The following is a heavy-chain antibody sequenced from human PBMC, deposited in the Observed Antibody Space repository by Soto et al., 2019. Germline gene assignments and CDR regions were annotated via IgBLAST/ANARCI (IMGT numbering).Heavy chain of an antibody. CDR2: IYHSGST. V-gene: IGHV4-4*02. Sequence: QMQLQESGPGLVKPSGTLSLTCGVSGGSISSSKWWTWVRQPPGKGPEWIGEIYHSGSTNYNPSPPRRVPIALDKPNSHFSRTLTSVTAADTPVYYCASQDYSSSTDASFLVTGYFDLWGRGILVTVSS. J-gene: IGHJ2*01. CDR1: GGSISSSKW. CDR3: ASQDYSSSTDASFLVTGYFDL. D-gene: IGHD6-6*01.